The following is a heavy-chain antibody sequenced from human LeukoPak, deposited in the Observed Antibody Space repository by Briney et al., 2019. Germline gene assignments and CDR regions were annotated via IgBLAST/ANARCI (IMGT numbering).Heavy chain of an antibody. CDR3: ARDDGDYAHPVDY. J-gene: IGHJ4*02. D-gene: IGHD4-17*01. V-gene: IGHV3-48*04. CDR2: ISTRSPI. CDR1: GFTFSSYS. Sequence: PGGSLRLSCAASGFTFSSYSMNWVRQAPGKGLEWISYISTRSPIYYADSVKGRFTISRDNAKNSLYLQMNSLRAEDTAVYYCARDDGDYAHPVDYWGQGTLVTVSS.